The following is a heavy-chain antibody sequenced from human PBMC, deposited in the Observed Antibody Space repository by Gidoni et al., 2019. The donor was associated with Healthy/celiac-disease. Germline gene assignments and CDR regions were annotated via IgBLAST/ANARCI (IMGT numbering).Heavy chain of an antibody. V-gene: IGHV4-34*01. Sequence: QVQLQQWGAGLLKPSETLSLTCAVYGGSFRGYYWSWIRQPPGKGLEWIGEINHSGSTHYNPSLKSRVTISVDTSKNQFSLKLSSVTAADTAVYYCARSSNNGWELCYWGQGTLVTVSS. CDR1: GGSFRGYY. CDR3: ARSSNNGWELCY. CDR2: INHSGST. D-gene: IGHD1-26*01. J-gene: IGHJ4*02.